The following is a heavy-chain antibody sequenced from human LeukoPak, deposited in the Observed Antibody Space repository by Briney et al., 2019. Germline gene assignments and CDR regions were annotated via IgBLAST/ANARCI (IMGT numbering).Heavy chain of an antibody. J-gene: IGHJ6*03. Sequence: GGSLRLSCAASGFTFSSSAMSWVRQAPGKGLEWVSAISGSGGSTYYADSVKGRFTISRDNAKNSLYLQMNSLRAEDTAVYYCARDRRDGYNTAYYYYYYMDVWGKGTTVTISS. CDR3: ARDRRDGYNTAYYYYYYMDV. CDR1: GFTFSSSA. D-gene: IGHD5-24*01. CDR2: ISGSGGST. V-gene: IGHV3-23*01.